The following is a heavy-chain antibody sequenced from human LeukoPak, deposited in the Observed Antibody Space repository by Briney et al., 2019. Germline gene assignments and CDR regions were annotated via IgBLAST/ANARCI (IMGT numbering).Heavy chain of an antibody. CDR3: TRSPYYNGYDS. CDR2: ITRDGSTT. Sequence: GGSLRLSCAASGSDFSSHSMHWVRRPPGGGLVWVSRITRDGSTTTYADSVKGRFTISRDNAKNTLYLQMNSLRVEDTAVYYCTRSPYYNGYDSWGQGTLVAVSS. J-gene: IGHJ5*01. D-gene: IGHD3-10*01. CDR1: GSDFSSHS. V-gene: IGHV3-74*03.